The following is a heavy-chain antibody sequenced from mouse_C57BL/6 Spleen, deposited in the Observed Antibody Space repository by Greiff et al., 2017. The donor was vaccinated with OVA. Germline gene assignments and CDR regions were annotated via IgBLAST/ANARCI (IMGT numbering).Heavy chain of an antibody. J-gene: IGHJ3*01. CDR1: GFTFSDYY. D-gene: IGHD3-1*01. Sequence: DVQLVESGGGLVQPGGSLKLSCAASGFTFSDYYMYWVRQTPEKRLEWVAYISNGGGSTYYPDTVKGRFTISRDNAKNTLYLQMSRLKSEDTAMYYCAGLQGFAYWGQGTLVTVSA. CDR2: ISNGGGST. V-gene: IGHV5-12*01. CDR3: AGLQGFAY.